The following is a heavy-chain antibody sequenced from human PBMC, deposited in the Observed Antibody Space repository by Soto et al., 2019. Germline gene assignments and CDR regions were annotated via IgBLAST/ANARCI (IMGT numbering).Heavy chain of an antibody. CDR3: ASRDPGTSVDY. Sequence: SDTLSITWAVSGGSFTSNNGWTWVRQPPGQGLEWIGEIYRTGSTNYNPSLKSRVTISLDKSENQFSLKVTSLTAADTAVYYCASRDPGTSVDYWGQGTLVTVSS. D-gene: IGHD1-7*01. J-gene: IGHJ4*02. CDR1: GGSFTSNNG. CDR2: IYRTGST. V-gene: IGHV4-4*02.